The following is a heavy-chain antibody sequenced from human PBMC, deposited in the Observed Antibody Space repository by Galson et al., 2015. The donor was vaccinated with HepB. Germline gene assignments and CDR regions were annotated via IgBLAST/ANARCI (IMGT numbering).Heavy chain of an antibody. CDR2: IPYDGSNN. CDR3: AKAYQLYTSSDAFDI. J-gene: IGHJ3*02. Sequence: SLRLSCAASGFTFSSYGMHWVRQAPGKGLEWVAFIPYDGSNNYYADSVKGRFTISRDNSKNTLYLQMNSLRAEDTAVYYCAKAYQLYTSSDAFDIWGQGTMVTVSS. CDR1: GFTFSSYG. V-gene: IGHV3-30*02. D-gene: IGHD6-13*01.